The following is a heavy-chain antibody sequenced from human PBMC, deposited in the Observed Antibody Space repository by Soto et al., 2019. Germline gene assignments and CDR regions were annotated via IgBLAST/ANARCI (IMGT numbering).Heavy chain of an antibody. D-gene: IGHD6-19*01. Sequence: ASVKVSCKASGGTFSSYAISWVRQAPGQGLEWMGGIIPIFGTANYAQKFQGRVTMTADESTSTAYMELGSLRSEDTAVYYCASGGVGAWLVRSWGQGTLVTVSS. J-gene: IGHJ4*02. CDR1: GGTFSSYA. CDR2: IIPIFGTA. CDR3: ASGGVGAWLVRS. V-gene: IGHV1-69*13.